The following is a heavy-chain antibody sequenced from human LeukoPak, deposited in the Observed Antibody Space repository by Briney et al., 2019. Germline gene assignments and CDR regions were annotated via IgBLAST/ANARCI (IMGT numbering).Heavy chain of an antibody. D-gene: IGHD3-3*01. V-gene: IGHV3-23*01. CDR1: GFTFTSSA. CDR3: AKGGVFALFYAFDI. CDR2: ISGSGRTT. Sequence: PGGSLRLSCAASGFTFTSSAMSWVSQAPGKGLEWVSAISGSGRTTYFADSVKGRFTISRDNSKNTLYLQMNSLRAEDTAVYYCAKGGVFALFYAFDIWGQGTMVTVSS. J-gene: IGHJ3*02.